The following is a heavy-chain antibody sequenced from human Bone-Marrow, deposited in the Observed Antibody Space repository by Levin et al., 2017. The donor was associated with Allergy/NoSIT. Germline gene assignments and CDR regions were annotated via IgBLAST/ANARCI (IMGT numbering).Heavy chain of an antibody. J-gene: IGHJ4*02. V-gene: IGHV3-30-3*01. D-gene: IGHD5-24*01. CDR1: GFTFSSYP. CDR3: ARDNDGYARLDY. Sequence: GESLKISCAASGFTFSSYPLHWVRQAPGRGLEWVAFISYDRDTKTYAGSVKGRFTISRDNSKNTLYLQMNSLRAEDTAVYYCARDNDGYARLDYWGRGTLVTVSS. CDR2: ISYDRDTK.